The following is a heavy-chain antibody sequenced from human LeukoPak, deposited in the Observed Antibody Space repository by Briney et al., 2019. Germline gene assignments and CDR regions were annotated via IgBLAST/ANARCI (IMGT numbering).Heavy chain of an antibody. CDR1: GGSISSYY. J-gene: IGHJ3*02. D-gene: IGHD3-16*01. Sequence: SETLSLTCTVSGGSISSYYWNWIRQPPGKGLEWIGYIYYSGRTNYNPSLKSRVTISVDTSKNQFSLKLSSVTAADTAVYYCARGETIDAFDIWGQGTMVTVSS. CDR2: IYYSGRT. CDR3: ARGETIDAFDI. V-gene: IGHV4-59*01.